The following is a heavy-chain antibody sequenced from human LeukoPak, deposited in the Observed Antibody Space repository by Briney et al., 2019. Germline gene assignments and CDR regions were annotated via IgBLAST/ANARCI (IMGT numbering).Heavy chain of an antibody. CDR2: ISGSGGST. V-gene: IGHV3-23*01. J-gene: IGHJ4*02. CDR1: GFTFSNYA. D-gene: IGHD3-10*01. Sequence: GGSLRLSCAASGFTFSNYAMSWVRQAPGKGLEWVSAISGSGGSTYYADSVKGRFTISRDNSKNTLYLQMNSLRAEDTAVYYCAKDARWFGELLTPAGFDYWGQGTLVTVSS. CDR3: AKDARWFGELLTPAGFDY.